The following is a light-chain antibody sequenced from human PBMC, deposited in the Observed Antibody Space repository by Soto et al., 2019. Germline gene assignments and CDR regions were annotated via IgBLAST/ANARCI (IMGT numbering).Light chain of an antibody. J-gene: IGKJ5*01. CDR3: QNYKSSLRIT. CDR2: AAS. V-gene: IGKV1-27*01. Sequence: DIQMTQSPSSLSASVGDRVTITCRASQGITNYLAWYQRKPGKVPKLLIYAASTLQSGVPSRFSGSGSGTDFTLTISSLQSEDVATYYCQNYKSSLRITFGQGTRLEIK. CDR1: QGITNY.